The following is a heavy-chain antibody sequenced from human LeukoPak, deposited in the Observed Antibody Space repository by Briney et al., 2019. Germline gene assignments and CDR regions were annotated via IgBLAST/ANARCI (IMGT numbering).Heavy chain of an antibody. CDR3: ARGAAGNDAFDI. CDR1: GGSISSYY. J-gene: IGHJ3*02. D-gene: IGHD6-13*01. Sequence: SETLSLTCTVSGGSISSYYWSWIRQPPGKGLEWIGYIYYSGSTNYNPSLKSRVTISVDTSKNQFSLKLSSVTAADTAVYYCARGAAGNDAFDIWGQGTMVTVSS. V-gene: IGHV4-59*01. CDR2: IYYSGST.